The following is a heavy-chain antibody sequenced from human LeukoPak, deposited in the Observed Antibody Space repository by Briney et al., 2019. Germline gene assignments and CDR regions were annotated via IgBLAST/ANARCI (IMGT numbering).Heavy chain of an antibody. CDR3: AKDRYYYDSSGYYDY. J-gene: IGHJ4*02. Sequence: GRSLRLSCAASGFTFDDYAVHWVRQAPGKGLEWVSGISWDSGSIGYADSVKGRFTISRDNAKNSLYLQMNSLRAEDTALYYCAKDRYYYDSSGYYDYWGQGTLVTVSS. D-gene: IGHD3-22*01. V-gene: IGHV3-9*01. CDR2: ISWDSGSI. CDR1: GFTFDDYA.